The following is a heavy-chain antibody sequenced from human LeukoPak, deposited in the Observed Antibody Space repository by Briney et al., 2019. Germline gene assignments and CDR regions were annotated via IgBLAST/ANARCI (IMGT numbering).Heavy chain of an antibody. CDR1: GYTLTELS. V-gene: IGHV1-24*01. Sequence: GASVKVSCKVSGYTLTELSMHWVRQAPGKGLEWMGGFDPEDGETIYAQKFQGRVTMTEDTSTDTAYMELSSLRSEDTAMYYCAAHYDFWSGYSFGSDYWGQGTLVTVSS. CDR2: FDPEDGET. J-gene: IGHJ4*02. CDR3: AAHYDFWSGYSFGSDY. D-gene: IGHD3-3*01.